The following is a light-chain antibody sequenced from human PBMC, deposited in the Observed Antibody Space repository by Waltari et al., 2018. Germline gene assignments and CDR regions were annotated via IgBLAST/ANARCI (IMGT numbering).Light chain of an antibody. CDR3: QQRSDWLT. Sequence: EVVLTQSPAILPLPPGERATLSCRASQSVRTFVAWYQQKPGQAPRLLIYDASNRATGIPARFSGSGSGTDFTLTISSLEPEDFAVYYCQQRSDWLTFGGGTRVEIK. CDR2: DAS. V-gene: IGKV3-11*01. J-gene: IGKJ4*01. CDR1: QSVRTF.